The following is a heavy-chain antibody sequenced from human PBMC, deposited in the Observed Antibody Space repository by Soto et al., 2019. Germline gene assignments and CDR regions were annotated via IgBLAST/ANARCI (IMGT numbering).Heavy chain of an antibody. CDR3: AKVSPYGSGSPQVYYFDY. V-gene: IGHV3-23*01. J-gene: IGHJ4*02. CDR1: GFTFSSYA. Sequence: GGSLRLSCAASGFTFSSYAMSWVRQAPGKGLEWVSAISGSGGSTYYADSVKGRFTISRDNSKNTLYLQMNSLRAEDTAVYYCAKVSPYGSGSPQVYYFDYWGQGTLVTVSS. D-gene: IGHD3-10*01. CDR2: ISGSGGST.